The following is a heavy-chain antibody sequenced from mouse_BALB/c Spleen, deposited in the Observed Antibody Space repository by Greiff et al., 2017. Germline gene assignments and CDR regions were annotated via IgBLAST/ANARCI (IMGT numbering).Heavy chain of an antibody. J-gene: IGHJ3*01. D-gene: IGHD1-2*01. CDR1: GYTFTDYY. CDR3: ARGYYGSPWFAY. V-gene: IGHV1-84*02. Sequence: VQLVESGPELVKPGASVKISCKASGYTFTDYYINWVKQKPGQGLEWIGWIYPGSGNTKYNEKFKGKATLTVDTSSSTAYMQLSSLTSEDTAVYFCARGYYGSPWFAYWGQGTLVTVSA. CDR2: IYPGSGNT.